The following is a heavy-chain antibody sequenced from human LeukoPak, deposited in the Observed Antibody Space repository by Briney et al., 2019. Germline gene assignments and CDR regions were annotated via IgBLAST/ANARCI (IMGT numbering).Heavy chain of an antibody. D-gene: IGHD5-18*01. CDR2: IWYDGSNK. CDR3: ARDKGGGYSYTDY. Sequence: GGSLRLSCVAFGFTFSSYGIHWVRQAPGKGLEWLATIWYDGSNKYYADSVKGRFTISRDNSKNTLDLQMNSLRAEDTAVYYCARDKGGGYSYTDYWGQGTLVTVSS. CDR1: GFTFSSYG. J-gene: IGHJ4*02. V-gene: IGHV3-33*08.